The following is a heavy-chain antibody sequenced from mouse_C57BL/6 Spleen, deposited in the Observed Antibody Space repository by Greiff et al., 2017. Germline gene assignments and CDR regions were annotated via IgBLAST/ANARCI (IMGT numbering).Heavy chain of an antibody. CDR2: ISSGGSYT. J-gene: IGHJ1*03. CDR1: GFTFSSSG. CDR3: ARQLDWYFDV. D-gene: IGHD2-12*01. V-gene: IGHV5-6*02. Sequence: EVMLVESGGDLVKPGGSLKLSCAASGFTFSSSGMSWVRQPPDKRLEWVATISSGGSYTYYPDSVKGRFTISRDNAKNTLYLQMSSLKSEDTAMYYCARQLDWYFDVWGTGTTVTVSS.